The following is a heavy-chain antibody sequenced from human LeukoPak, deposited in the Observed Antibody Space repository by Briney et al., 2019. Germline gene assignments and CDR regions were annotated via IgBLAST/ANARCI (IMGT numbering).Heavy chain of an antibody. J-gene: IGHJ5*02. Sequence: ASVKVSCKASGGTFSSYAISWVRQAPGQGLEWMGRIIPILGIANYAQKFQDRVTITADKSTSTAYMELSSLRSEDTAVYYCARDRIVVGGWFDPWGQGTLVTVSS. CDR3: ARDRIVVGGWFDP. CDR2: IIPILGIA. D-gene: IGHD1-26*01. CDR1: GGTFSSYA. V-gene: IGHV1-69*04.